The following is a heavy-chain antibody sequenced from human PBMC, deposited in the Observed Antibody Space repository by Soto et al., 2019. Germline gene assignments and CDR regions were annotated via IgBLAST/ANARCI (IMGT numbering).Heavy chain of an antibody. D-gene: IGHD3-3*01. Sequence: GGSLRLSCAASGFTFSDYCMSWIRQAPGKGLEWVSYISSSGSTIYYADSVKGRFTISRDNAKNSLYLQMNSLRAEDTAVYYCARVELDITIFGVVITDVGAFDIWGQGTMVTVSS. CDR1: GFTFSDYC. J-gene: IGHJ3*02. V-gene: IGHV3-11*01. CDR2: ISSSGSTI. CDR3: ARVELDITIFGVVITDVGAFDI.